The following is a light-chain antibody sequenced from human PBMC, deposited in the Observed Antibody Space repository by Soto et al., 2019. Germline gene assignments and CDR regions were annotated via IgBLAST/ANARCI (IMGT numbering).Light chain of an antibody. CDR3: TSHRKNSPLPYV. CDR2: EVS. V-gene: IGLV2-14*01. Sequence: QSALTQPASVSGSPGQSITISCTGTSNDVGGYNFVSWYQQHPGKAPKVMISEVSNRPSGVSIRFSGSKSGNTASLTISGLQAVDEADYYCTSHRKNSPLPYVFGTGTKLTVL. CDR1: SNDVGGYNF. J-gene: IGLJ1*01.